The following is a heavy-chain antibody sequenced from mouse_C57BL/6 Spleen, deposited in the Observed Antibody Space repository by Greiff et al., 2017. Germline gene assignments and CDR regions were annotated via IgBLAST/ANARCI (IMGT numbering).Heavy chain of an antibody. Sequence: VQLVESGPGLVQPSQSLSITCTVSGFSLTSYGVHWVRQSPGKGLEWLGVIWSGGSTDYNAAFISRLSISKDNSKSQVFFKMNSLQADDTAIYYCASSITTVVAHWYFDVWGTGTTVTVSS. CDR1: GFSLTSYG. CDR2: IWSGGST. J-gene: IGHJ1*03. D-gene: IGHD1-1*01. V-gene: IGHV2-2*01. CDR3: ASSITTVVAHWYFDV.